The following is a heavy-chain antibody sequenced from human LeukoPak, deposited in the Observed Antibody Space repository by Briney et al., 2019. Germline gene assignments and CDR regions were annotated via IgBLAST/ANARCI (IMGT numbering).Heavy chain of an antibody. CDR3: AKDGGLWVSAHWGDS. Sequence: GGSLRLSCAASGFTFNIYSMSWVRQAPGRGLEWVSSISSTSRYKYYADSLKGRFTISRDNAKDSLFLQMNSLRAEDTAAYYCAKDGGLWVSAHWGDSWGRGTLVTVSS. CDR2: ISSTSRYK. D-gene: IGHD7-27*01. J-gene: IGHJ4*02. CDR1: GFTFNIYS. V-gene: IGHV3-21*04.